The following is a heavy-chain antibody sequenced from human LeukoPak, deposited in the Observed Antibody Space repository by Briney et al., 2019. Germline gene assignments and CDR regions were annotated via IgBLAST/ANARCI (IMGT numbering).Heavy chain of an antibody. Sequence: SVKVSCKASGGTFSSYAISWVRQAPGQGLEWMGGIIPIFGTANYAQKFQGRVTITADKSTSTAYMELSSLRSEDTAVYYCARGDDFWSGPFDYWGQGTLVTVSS. D-gene: IGHD3-3*01. CDR3: ARGDDFWSGPFDY. CDR1: GGTFSSYA. V-gene: IGHV1-69*06. CDR2: IIPIFGTA. J-gene: IGHJ4*02.